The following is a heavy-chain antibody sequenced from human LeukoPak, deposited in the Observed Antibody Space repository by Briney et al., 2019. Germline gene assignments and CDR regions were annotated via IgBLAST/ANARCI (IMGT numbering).Heavy chain of an antibody. Sequence: GGSLTLSCALSGFTFGVYAMHWVRQARGEGRGWVSLSNRDGGSTHYADSVKCRFTISRDNSKNSLNLQMNSLTTQDTAFYFCAKDSGYSGDGPHHLDFWGQGTLVTVSS. CDR3: AKDSGYSGDGPHHLDF. J-gene: IGHJ4*02. D-gene: IGHD5-12*01. CDR2: SNRDGGST. CDR1: GFTFGVYA. V-gene: IGHV3-43*02.